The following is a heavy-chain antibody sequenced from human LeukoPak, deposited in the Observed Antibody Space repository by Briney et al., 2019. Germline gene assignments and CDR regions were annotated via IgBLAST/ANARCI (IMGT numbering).Heavy chain of an antibody. CDR2: IYPGDSDT. CDR1: GYSFTSYW. D-gene: IGHD2-2*01. Sequence: GESLKISFKGSGYSFTSYWIGWVRQMPGKGLEWMGIIYPGDSDTRYSPSFQGQVTISADKSISTAYLQWSSLKASDTAMYYCARQYQLLQSSYYFDYWGQGTLVTVSS. V-gene: IGHV5-51*01. CDR3: ARQYQLLQSSYYFDY. J-gene: IGHJ4*02.